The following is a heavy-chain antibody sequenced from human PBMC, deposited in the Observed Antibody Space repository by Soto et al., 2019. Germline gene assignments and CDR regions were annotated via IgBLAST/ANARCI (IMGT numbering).Heavy chain of an antibody. CDR1: GYTFTSYG. CDR3: ARDHDSIVVVVAATGAFDI. Sequence: ASVKVSCKASGYTFTSYGISWVRQAPGQGLEWMGWISAYNGNTNYAQKLQGRVTMTTDTSTSTAYMELRSLRSDDTAVYYCARDHDSIVVVVAATGAFDIRGLGTMVTVSS. CDR2: ISAYNGNT. D-gene: IGHD2-15*01. V-gene: IGHV1-18*01. J-gene: IGHJ3*02.